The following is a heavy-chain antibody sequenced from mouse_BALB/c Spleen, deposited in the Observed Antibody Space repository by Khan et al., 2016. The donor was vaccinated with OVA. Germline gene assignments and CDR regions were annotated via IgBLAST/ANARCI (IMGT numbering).Heavy chain of an antibody. D-gene: IGHD2-14*01. Sequence: QVQLKESGPGPVAPSQSLSITCTVSGFSLSRYNIHWVRQPPGKGLEWLGMIWGGGGTDYNSVLTSRLSISKDNSKSQVFLKMNSLQTDDTAMYYCARTYYRYDGYYAVDYWGQGTSVTVSS. V-gene: IGHV2-6-4*01. CDR3: ARTYYRYDGYYAVDY. CDR2: IWGGGGT. CDR1: GFSLSRYN. J-gene: IGHJ4*01.